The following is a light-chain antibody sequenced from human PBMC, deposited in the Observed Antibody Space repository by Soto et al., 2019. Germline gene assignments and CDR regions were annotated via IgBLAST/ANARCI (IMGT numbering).Light chain of an antibody. Sequence: EVGLTQSPDTLSLPPGERATISCRASPSMSSYLAWYQQNPGQAPRLLIYDASSRATGIPARFSGSGSGTDFTLNISSLEPEDFAVYYCQQLTAWPPKWTVGQGTKVDIK. J-gene: IGKJ1*01. V-gene: IGKV3-11*01. CDR2: DAS. CDR3: QQLTAWPPKWT. CDR1: PSMSSY.